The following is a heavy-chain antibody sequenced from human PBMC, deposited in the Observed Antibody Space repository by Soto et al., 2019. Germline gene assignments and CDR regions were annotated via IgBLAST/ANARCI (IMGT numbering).Heavy chain of an antibody. CDR2: IYPGDSDT. D-gene: IGHD2-2*01. CDR1: GYSFTSYW. CDR3: ARRAYCISFSTSCYDTYYYGMDV. J-gene: IGHJ6*02. V-gene: IGHV5-51*01. Sequence: GESLKISCKGSGYSFTSYWIGWVRQMPGKGLEWMGIIYPGDSDTRYSPSFQGQVSISADKSISTAYLQWSSLKASDTAMYYCARRAYCISFSTSCYDTYYYGMDVWGQGTTVTVSS.